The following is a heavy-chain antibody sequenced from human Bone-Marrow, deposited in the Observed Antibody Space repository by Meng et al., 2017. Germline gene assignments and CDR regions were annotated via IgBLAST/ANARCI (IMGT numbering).Heavy chain of an antibody. CDR3: ARVIAAAGTRFIDY. V-gene: IGHV3-53*01. CDR1: GFTVSSNY. CDR2: IYSGGST. Sequence: VPLGEVGGGLIQPGGSLRLSCSASGFTVSSNYMSWVRQAPGKGLEWVSVIYSGGSTYYADSVKGRFTISRDNSKNTLYLQMNSLRAEDTAVYYCARVIAAAGTRFIDYWGQGTLVTVSS. J-gene: IGHJ4*02. D-gene: IGHD6-13*01.